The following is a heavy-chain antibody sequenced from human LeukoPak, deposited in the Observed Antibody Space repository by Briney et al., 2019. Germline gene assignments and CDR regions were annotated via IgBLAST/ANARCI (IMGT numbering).Heavy chain of an antibody. CDR2: IYYSGST. V-gene: IGHV4-59*01. J-gene: IGHJ6*02. D-gene: IGHD3-9*01. CDR3: ARGPPPRYPYGMDV. CDR1: GGSISSYY. Sequence: PSETLSLTCTVSGGSISSYYWSWIRQPPGKGLEWIGYIYYSGSTNYNPSLKSRVTISVDTSKNQFSLKLSSVTAADTAVYYCARGPPPRYPYGMDVWGQGTTVTVSS.